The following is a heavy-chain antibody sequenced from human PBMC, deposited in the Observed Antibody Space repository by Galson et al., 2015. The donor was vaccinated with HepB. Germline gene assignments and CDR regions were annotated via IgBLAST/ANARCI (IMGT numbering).Heavy chain of an antibody. Sequence: SVKVSCKASGFTFSNYGITWVRQAPGQGLEWMGWISAYNGNTNYADNLQGRVTMTTDTSTSTAYMDLRRLRSDDTAVYYCARDKGRRVSIAVAGTVPYGMDVWGQGTTVTVSS. CDR3: ARDKGRRVSIAVAGTVPYGMDV. J-gene: IGHJ6*02. V-gene: IGHV1-18*04. CDR1: GFTFSNYG. D-gene: IGHD6-19*01. CDR2: ISAYNGNT.